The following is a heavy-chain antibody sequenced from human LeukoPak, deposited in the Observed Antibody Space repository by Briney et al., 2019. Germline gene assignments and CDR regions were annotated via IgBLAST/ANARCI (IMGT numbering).Heavy chain of an antibody. V-gene: IGHV1-2*02. J-gene: IGHJ4*02. D-gene: IGHD3/OR15-3a*01. Sequence: ASVKVSCKASGYTFTDYYMHWVRQAPGQGLEWMGWINPHSGGTNYAQKFQGRVTMTRDTSITTAYMDLSRLRSDDTAVYYCARQTGSELFILPGGQGTLVTVSS. CDR1: GYTFTDYY. CDR3: ARQTGSELFILP. CDR2: INPHSGGT.